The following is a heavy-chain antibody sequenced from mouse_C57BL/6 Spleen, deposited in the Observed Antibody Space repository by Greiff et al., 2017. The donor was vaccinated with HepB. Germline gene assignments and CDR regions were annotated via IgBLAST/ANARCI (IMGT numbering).Heavy chain of an antibody. CDR3: ARYPRESNYLWFAY. Sequence: QVQLQQSGAELVKPGASVKISCKASGYAFSSYWMNWVKQRPGKGLAWIGQIYPGDGDTNYNGKFKGKATLTADKSSSTAYMQLSSLTSEDSAVYFCARYPRESNYLWFAYWGQGTLVTVSA. J-gene: IGHJ3*01. CDR1: GYAFSSYW. V-gene: IGHV1-80*01. D-gene: IGHD2-5*01. CDR2: IYPGDGDT.